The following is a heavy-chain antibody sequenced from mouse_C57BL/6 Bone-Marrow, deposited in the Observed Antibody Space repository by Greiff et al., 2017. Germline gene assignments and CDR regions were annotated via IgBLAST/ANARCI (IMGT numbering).Heavy chain of an antibody. V-gene: IGHV5-9-1*02. Sequence: EVQRVESGEGLVKPGGSLKLSCAASGFTFSSYAMSWVRQTPEKRLEWVAYISSGGDYIYYADTVKGRFTISSDNARNTLYLQMSSLKSEDTAMYYCTRDSGSSYGAMDYWGQGTSVTVSS. CDR3: TRDSGSSYGAMDY. CDR1: GFTFSSYA. D-gene: IGHD1-1*01. CDR2: ISSGGDYI. J-gene: IGHJ4*01.